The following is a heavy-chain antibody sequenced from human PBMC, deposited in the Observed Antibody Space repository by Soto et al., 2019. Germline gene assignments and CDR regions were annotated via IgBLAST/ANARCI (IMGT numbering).Heavy chain of an antibody. CDR3: ARGEYYYGSGSYYMSC. CDR2: INHSGST. V-gene: IGHV4-34*01. D-gene: IGHD3-10*01. J-gene: IGHJ4*02. Sequence: SETLSLTCAVYGGSFSGYYWSWIRQPPGKGLEWIGEINHSGSTNYNPSLKSRVTISVDTSKNQFSLKLSSVTAADTAVYYCARGEYYYGSGSYYMSCWGQGTLVTVS. CDR1: GGSFSGYY.